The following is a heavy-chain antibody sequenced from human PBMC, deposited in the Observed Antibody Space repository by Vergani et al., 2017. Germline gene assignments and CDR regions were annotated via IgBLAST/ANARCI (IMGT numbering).Heavy chain of an antibody. D-gene: IGHD3-10*01. V-gene: IGHV3-7*01. CDR2: VNQDGSEK. CDR3: VRVPLIRRGSGNYGINNYHGMDV. Sequence: EGQLVESGGDWVQRGGSLRLSCAASGFISSSYWMSWVRQAPGKGLEWVANVNQDGSEKYYVGSVRGRFTISRDNAKNSIYLQMNSLRAEDTAVYFCVRVPLIRRGSGNYGINNYHGMDVWGQGTTVIVSS. CDR1: GFISSSYW. J-gene: IGHJ6*02.